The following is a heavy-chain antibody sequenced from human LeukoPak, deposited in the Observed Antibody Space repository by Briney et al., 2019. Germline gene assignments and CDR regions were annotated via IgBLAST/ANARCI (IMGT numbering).Heavy chain of an antibody. Sequence: GGSLRLSCAASGFTFDDYAMHWVRQAPGKGLEWVSGISWNSGSIGYADSVKGRFTISRDNAKNSLYLQMNSLRAEDTAVYYCARGTYYYDSSGSALDYWGQGTLVTVSS. CDR2: ISWNSGSI. CDR3: ARGTYYYDSSGSALDY. D-gene: IGHD3-22*01. V-gene: IGHV3-9*01. J-gene: IGHJ4*02. CDR1: GFTFDDYA.